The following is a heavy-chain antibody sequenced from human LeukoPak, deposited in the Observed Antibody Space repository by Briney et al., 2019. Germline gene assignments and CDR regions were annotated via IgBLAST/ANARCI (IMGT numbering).Heavy chain of an antibody. CDR2: INHSRST. CDR1: GGSFSGYY. Sequence: PSQTLSLTCAVYGGSFSGYYWSSIRQPPGKGLEWIGEINHSRSTNYNPSLKSRVTISVDTSKNQFSLKLSSVTAADTAVYYCARGPNSGADYWGQGTLVTVSS. CDR3: ARGPNSGADY. J-gene: IGHJ4*02. V-gene: IGHV4-34*01. D-gene: IGHD1-26*01.